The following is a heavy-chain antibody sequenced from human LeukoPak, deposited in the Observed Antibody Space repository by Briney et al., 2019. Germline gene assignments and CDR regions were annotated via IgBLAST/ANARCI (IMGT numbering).Heavy chain of an antibody. D-gene: IGHD2-2*02. V-gene: IGHV4-39*01. CDR1: GGSLSSSSYY. CDR3: ARCYLYCSSTSCYSYYYYYMDV. Sequence: SETLSLTCTVSGGSLSSSSYYWGWIRQPPGKGLGWIGSIYYSGSTYYNPSLKSRVTISVDTSKNQFSLKLSSVTAADTAVYYCARCYLYCSSTSCYSYYYYYMDVWGKGTTVTVSS. J-gene: IGHJ6*03. CDR2: IYYSGST.